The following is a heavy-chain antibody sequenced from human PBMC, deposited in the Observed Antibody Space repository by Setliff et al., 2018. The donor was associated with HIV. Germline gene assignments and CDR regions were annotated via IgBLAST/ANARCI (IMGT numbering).Heavy chain of an antibody. CDR2: IIPIFGTP. Sequence: ASVKVSCKASGYSFSGYYMHWVRQAPGQGLEWMGGIIPIFGTPDYAQKFQGRITITADESTSTAYMELRSLRSEDTAVYYCARAPLSGGSFGWFDPWGQGTLVTVSS. J-gene: IGHJ5*02. CDR3: ARAPLSGGSFGWFDP. D-gene: IGHD2-15*01. V-gene: IGHV1-69*13. CDR1: GYSFSGYY.